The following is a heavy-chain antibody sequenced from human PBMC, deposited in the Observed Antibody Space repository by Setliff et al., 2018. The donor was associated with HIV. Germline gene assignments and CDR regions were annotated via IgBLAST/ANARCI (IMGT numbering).Heavy chain of an antibody. CDR3: AGVRVGAGYSFGYGGWYFDL. Sequence: PSETLSLTCTLSGFSISSDGFYWNWIRQRPGKGLEWIGYIFGSGITYYNPSLKSRLRISTDTSANQFSVELSSVTAADTAVYYCAGVRVGAGYSFGYGGWYFDLWGRGTLVTVSS. CDR1: GFSISSDGFY. J-gene: IGHJ2*01. D-gene: IGHD5-18*01. V-gene: IGHV4-31*03. CDR2: IFGSGIT.